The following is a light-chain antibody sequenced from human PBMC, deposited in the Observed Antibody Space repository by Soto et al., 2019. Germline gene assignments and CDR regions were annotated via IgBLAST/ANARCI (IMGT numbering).Light chain of an antibody. Sequence: QSVLTQPPSVSAAPGQKVTISCSGSSSNIGKNYVSWYQQVPGTAPKIIIYDNTKRPSGIPDRFSGSKSGTSATLGIAGLQTGDEADYYCGTWDSSLSAVLFGGGTKVTVL. J-gene: IGLJ2*01. CDR2: DNT. CDR3: GTWDSSLSAVL. CDR1: SSNIGKNY. V-gene: IGLV1-51*01.